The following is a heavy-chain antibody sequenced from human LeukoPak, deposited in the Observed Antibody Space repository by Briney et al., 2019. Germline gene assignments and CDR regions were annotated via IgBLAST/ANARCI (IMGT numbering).Heavy chain of an antibody. V-gene: IGHV3-48*01. CDR3: ARHNWFDP. CDR1: GFTFSSYS. Sequence: GGSLRLSCALSGFTFSSYSMNWVRHAPGKGLEWVSYISSSSSTIYYADSVKGRFTIPRDHAKNSLYLQMNSLRAEDTAVYYCARHNWFDPWGQGTLVTVSS. J-gene: IGHJ5*02. CDR2: ISSSSSTI.